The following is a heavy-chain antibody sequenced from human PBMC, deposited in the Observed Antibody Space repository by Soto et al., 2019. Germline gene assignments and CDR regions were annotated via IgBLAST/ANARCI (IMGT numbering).Heavy chain of an antibody. J-gene: IGHJ5*02. CDR3: ARWACSGGSCYTYWSDP. CDR1: GYTFTSYG. D-gene: IGHD2-15*01. CDR2: ISAYNGNT. Sequence: ASVKVSCKASGYTFTSYGISWVRQAPGQGLEWMGWISAYNGNTNYAQKLQGRVTMTTDTSTSTAYMELRSLRSDDTAVYYCARWACSGGSCYTYWSDPWGQGTLVTVSS. V-gene: IGHV1-18*01.